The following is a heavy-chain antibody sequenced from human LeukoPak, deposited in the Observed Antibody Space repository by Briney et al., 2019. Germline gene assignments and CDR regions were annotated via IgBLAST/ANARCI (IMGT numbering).Heavy chain of an antibody. D-gene: IGHD2-15*01. CDR3: ARGYCSGGSCPYFDY. J-gene: IGHJ4*02. CDR1: GGSISSYY. CDR2: INYSGST. Sequence: PSETLSLTCTVSGGSISSYYWSWIRQPPGKGLEWIGYINYSGSTNYNPSLKSRITISVDTSKNQFSLKLSSVTAADTAVYYCARGYCSGGSCPYFDYWGQGTLVTVSS. V-gene: IGHV4-59*12.